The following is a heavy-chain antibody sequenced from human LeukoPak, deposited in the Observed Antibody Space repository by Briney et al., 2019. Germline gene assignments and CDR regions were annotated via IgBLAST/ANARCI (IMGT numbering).Heavy chain of an antibody. J-gene: IGHJ6*03. V-gene: IGHV4-39*01. CDR3: ARLGDYGGLNFYYYRGV. CDR2: FDSCGST. D-gene: IGHD4-23*01. Sequence: SETLSLTCTVSGGSFTSRSFYWGWIRQPPGQGLDWTGNFDSCGSTYYNPSLKSRGSISVDTSKAQFALNMISVTAADTAGYCWARLGDYGGLNFYYYRGVRGLGTAVTVPS. CDR1: GGSFTSRSFY.